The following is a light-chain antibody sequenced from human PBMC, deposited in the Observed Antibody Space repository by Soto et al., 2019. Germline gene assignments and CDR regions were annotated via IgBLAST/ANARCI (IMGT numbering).Light chain of an antibody. Sequence: EIVLTQSPGTLSVSPGDRATLSCKASQSVDINLAWYQQRAGQAPRLLISGASTGATGIPARFSGSGSGTEFTLTISSLQSEDCAIYYCQQYHTWPITFSGGTKVEIK. CDR1: QSVDIN. V-gene: IGKV3-15*01. CDR2: GAS. J-gene: IGKJ4*01. CDR3: QQYHTWPIT.